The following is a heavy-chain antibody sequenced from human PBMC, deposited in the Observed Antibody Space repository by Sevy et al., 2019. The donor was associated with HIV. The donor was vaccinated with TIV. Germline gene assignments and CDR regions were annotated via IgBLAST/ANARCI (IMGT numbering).Heavy chain of an antibody. CDR2: ISGSGDTT. V-gene: IGHV3-23*01. D-gene: IGHD6-19*01. CDR3: ATGIYNSGWYAPGYFDN. J-gene: IGHJ4*02. Sequence: GSLRLSCAASGFTFSSYAMSWVRQAPGKGLEWVSGISGSGDTTYYADSVKDRFTISSDNSMNTMYLQMNGLRAEDAAVYYCATGIYNSGWYAPGYFDNWGQGTLVTVSS. CDR1: GFTFSSYA.